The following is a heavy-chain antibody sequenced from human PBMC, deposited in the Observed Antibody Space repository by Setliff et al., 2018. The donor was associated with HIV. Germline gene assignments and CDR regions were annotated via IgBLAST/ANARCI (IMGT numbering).Heavy chain of an antibody. CDR3: ARDGWRYCGDGSCRLNYNYYMDV. Sequence: PGGSLRLSCAASGFTLNSFGMDWVRQAPGKGLECIAYISSSGSTTYYADSVQGRFTISRDIAENSLHLQMNSLRAEDTAVYYCARDGWRYCGDGSCRLNYNYYMDVWGKGTTVTVSS. V-gene: IGHV3-48*01. D-gene: IGHD2-15*01. CDR1: GFTLNSFG. J-gene: IGHJ6*03. CDR2: ISSSGSTT.